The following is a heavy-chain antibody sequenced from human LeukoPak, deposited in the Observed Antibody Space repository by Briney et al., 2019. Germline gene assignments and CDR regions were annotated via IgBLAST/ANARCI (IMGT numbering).Heavy chain of an antibody. CDR1: GLTFSSHW. V-gene: IGHV3-7*01. J-gene: IGHJ4*02. CDR2: INQDGSEK. Sequence: GGSLRLSCAASGLTFSSHWMNWVRQAPGKGLEWVANINQDGSEKYYVDSVKGRFTISRDNSKNTLYLQMNSLRAEDTAVYYCAKDVSRSGYDSVFDYWGQGTLVTVSS. CDR3: AKDVSRSGYDSVFDY. D-gene: IGHD5-12*01.